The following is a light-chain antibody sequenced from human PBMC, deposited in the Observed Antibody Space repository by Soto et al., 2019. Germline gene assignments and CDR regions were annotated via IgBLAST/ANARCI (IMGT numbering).Light chain of an antibody. V-gene: IGLV1-40*01. CDR2: GNS. CDR3: QSFDSSLSWV. J-gene: IGLJ3*02. CDR1: SSNIGAGYD. Sequence: QSVLTQPPSVSGAPGQRVTISCTGSSSNIGAGYDVHWYQQLPGTAPKLLIYGNSNRPSGVPDRFSGSKSGTPASLAITGLQAEDEADYYCQSFDSSLSWVFGGGTKVTVL.